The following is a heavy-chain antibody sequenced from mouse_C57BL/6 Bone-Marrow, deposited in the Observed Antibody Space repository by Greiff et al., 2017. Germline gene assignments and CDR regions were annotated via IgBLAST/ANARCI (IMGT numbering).Heavy chain of an antibody. CDR3: AISFYGSLYNYARDY. V-gene: IGHV1-9*01. D-gene: IGHD2-1*01. J-gene: IGHJ4*01. CDR1: GYTFTGYW. CDR2: IIPGSGST. Sequence: VQLQQSGAELMKPGASVKLSCKASGYTFTGYWIEWVKQRPGHGLEWIGEIIPGSGSTHYNEKFKGKATFTADTSSNTAYMQLSSLTTEDSALYYGAISFYGSLYNYARDYWGQGTAVTVSS.